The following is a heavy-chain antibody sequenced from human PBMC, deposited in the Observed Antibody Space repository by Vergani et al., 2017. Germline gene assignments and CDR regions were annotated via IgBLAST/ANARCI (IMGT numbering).Heavy chain of an antibody. V-gene: IGHV1-3*01. CDR2: INAGNGNT. D-gene: IGHD1-26*01. J-gene: IGHJ5*02. CDR1: GYTFTSYA. Sequence: QVQLVQSGAEVKKPGASVKVSCKASGYTFTSYAMHWVRQAPGQRVEWMGWINAGNGNTKYSQKFQGRVTITRDTAASTAYMELSSLRSEDTAVYYFARDGIKYNWFDPWGQGTLVTVSS. CDR3: ARDGIKYNWFDP.